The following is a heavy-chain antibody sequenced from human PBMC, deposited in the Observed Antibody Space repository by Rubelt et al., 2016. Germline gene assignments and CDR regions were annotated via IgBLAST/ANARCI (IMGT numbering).Heavy chain of an antibody. CDR3: ARGKEGLGVTMMDY. Sequence: QVQLQQWGAGLLKPSETLSLTCAVYGGSFSGYYWSWIRQPPGKGLEWIGEINHSGSTNYNPSLKSLVTIAVDTSKTQFALKLSAVTAADTAVYYCARGKEGLGVTMMDYWGQGTLVTVSS. CDR1: GGSFSGYY. CDR2: INHSGST. D-gene: IGHD3-22*01. J-gene: IGHJ4*02. V-gene: IGHV4-34*01.